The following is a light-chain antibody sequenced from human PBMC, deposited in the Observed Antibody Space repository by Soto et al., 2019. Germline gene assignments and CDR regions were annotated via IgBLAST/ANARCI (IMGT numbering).Light chain of an antibody. CDR3: SSYTSSSTYVV. Sequence: QSALAQPASVSGSHGQSITISCTGTSSDIGGYNYVCWYQQHPGKAPKLMIYAVTNRPSGVSNRFSGFKSGNTASLTIYGLQAEDEADYYCSSYTSSSTYVVFGGGTKLTVL. CDR1: SSDIGGYNY. J-gene: IGLJ2*01. V-gene: IGLV2-14*01. CDR2: AVT.